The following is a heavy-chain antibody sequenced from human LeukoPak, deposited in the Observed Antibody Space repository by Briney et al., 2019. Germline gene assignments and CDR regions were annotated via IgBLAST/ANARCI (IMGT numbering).Heavy chain of an antibody. CDR1: YESFSGYY. J-gene: IGHJ6*03. D-gene: IGHD3-3*01. Sequence: SETLSLTCGVFYESFSGYYWSWIRQPPGKGLEWIGEINYSGNTNYNPSLKSRVTISVDTSKDQFSLKLSSVTAADTAVYYCARDRVEWLSYRHYMDVWGKGTTVTVSS. V-gene: IGHV4-34*01. CDR2: INYSGNT. CDR3: ARDRVEWLSYRHYMDV.